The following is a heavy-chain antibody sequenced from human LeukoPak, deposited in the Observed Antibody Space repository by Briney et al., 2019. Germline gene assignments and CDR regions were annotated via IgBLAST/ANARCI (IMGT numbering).Heavy chain of an antibody. J-gene: IGHJ4*02. CDR2: VYFSGNT. Sequence: PSETLSLTCTVSGGSISSYYWSWIRQPPGKGLEWIGYVYFSGNTNYNPSLKCRVTISVDTSKNQCSLKLISVTAADTAVYYCARDLDGDLDYWGQGTLVTVSS. V-gene: IGHV4-59*12. CDR3: ARDLDGDLDY. D-gene: IGHD4-17*01. CDR1: GGSISSYY.